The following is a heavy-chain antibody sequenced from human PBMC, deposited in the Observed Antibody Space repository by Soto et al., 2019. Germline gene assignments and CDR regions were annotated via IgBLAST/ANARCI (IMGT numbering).Heavy chain of an antibody. CDR1: GFALRDSA. D-gene: IGHD3-10*01. J-gene: IGHJ6*02. CDR2: MYSSGDV. Sequence: PGGSLRLSCATSGFALRDSAMHWVRQVSGGGLQWVSGMYSSGDVGYAGSVRGRFTMSRDVARNALFLQMSSLTADDTALYYCVKDNLAGGADVWGQGTTVTVS. V-gene: IGHV3-9*01. CDR3: VKDNLAGGADV.